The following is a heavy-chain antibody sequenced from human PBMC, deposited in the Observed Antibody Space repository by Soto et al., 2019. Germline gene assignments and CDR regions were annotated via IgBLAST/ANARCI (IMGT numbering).Heavy chain of an antibody. D-gene: IGHD4-17*01. CDR3: ARVYGDHFDY. CDR2: IYHSGGT. CDR1: GYSISSGYY. J-gene: IGHJ4*02. V-gene: IGHV4-38-2*01. Sequence: PSETLSLTCAVSGYSISSGYYWGWIRQPPGKGLEWIGSIYHSGGTYYNPSLKSRVTISVDTSKNQFSLKLSSVTAADTAVYYCARVYGDHFDYWGQGTLVTVSS.